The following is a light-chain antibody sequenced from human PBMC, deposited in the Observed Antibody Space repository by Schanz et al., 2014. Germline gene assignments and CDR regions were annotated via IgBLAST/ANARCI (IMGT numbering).Light chain of an antibody. CDR3: TSYTSSSTLV. CDR2: EGS. CDR1: CSDIGGYNF. J-gene: IGLJ2*01. V-gene: IGLV2-14*01. Sequence: QSVLTQPASVSGSPGQSITISCTGTCSDIGGYNFVSWYQQHPGKAPKLMIYEGSKRPSGISNRFSGSKSGNTASLTLSGLQAEDEADYYCTSYTSSSTLVFGGGTKLTVL.